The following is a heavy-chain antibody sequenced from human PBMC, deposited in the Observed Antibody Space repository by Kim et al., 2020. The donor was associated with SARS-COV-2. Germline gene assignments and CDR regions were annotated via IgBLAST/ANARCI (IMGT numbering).Heavy chain of an antibody. CDR3: AGSSGSHWYFDL. D-gene: IGHD1-26*01. J-gene: IGHJ2*01. V-gene: IGHV1-3*01. CDR2: INAGNVNT. Sequence: ASVKVSCKTSGNNFIVYAMHWVRQAPGQRLEWRGWINAGNVNTKYSQNFQGRVTLTRDTSASTVYMELRSLRSEDTAVYYCAGSSGSHWYFDLWGRGTLVTVSS. CDR1: GNNFIVYA.